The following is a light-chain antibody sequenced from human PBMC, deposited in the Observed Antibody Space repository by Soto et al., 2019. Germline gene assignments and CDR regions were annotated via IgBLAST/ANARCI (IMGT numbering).Light chain of an antibody. Sequence: QSVLTQSASVSGSPGQSITISCTGTSSDVGAYNYVSWYQQHPGNAPKLIIYDVSNRPSGVSNRFSGSKSGNTASLTISALQAEDEADYYCSSFTSSSTRVFGTGTKLTVL. CDR1: SSDVGAYNY. CDR3: SSFTSSSTRV. CDR2: DVS. V-gene: IGLV2-14*01. J-gene: IGLJ1*01.